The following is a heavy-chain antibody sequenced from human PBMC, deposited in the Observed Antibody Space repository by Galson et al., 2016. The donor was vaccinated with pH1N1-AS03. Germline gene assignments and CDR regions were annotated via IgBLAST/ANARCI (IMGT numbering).Heavy chain of an antibody. J-gene: IGHJ4*01. CDR2: IYLDDSDT. CDR3: ARLTLISGWPCDY. D-gene: IGHD6-19*01. CDR1: GYRFTNYW. V-gene: IGHV5-51*01. Sequence: SGAEVKKPGESLKISCQGSGYRFTNYWIGWVRQMPGKGLEWMGIIYLDDSDTRYSPSFQGQVTISADKSISTGYLRWNSLKASDTAMYYCARLTLISGWPCDYWGQGTLVTVSS.